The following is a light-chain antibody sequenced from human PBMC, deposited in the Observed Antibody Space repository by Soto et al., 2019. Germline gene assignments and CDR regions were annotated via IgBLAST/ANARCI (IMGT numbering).Light chain of an antibody. Sequence: EIVMTQSPATLSVSPGERATLSCRASQSVSSSLAWYQQKPGQAPRLLISGASTRATGIPARFSGSGSGTEFTLNISSLKSEDFAVYYCQQYNNWPRAFGQGTKVEIK. CDR1: QSVSSS. CDR2: GAS. J-gene: IGKJ1*01. V-gene: IGKV3-15*01. CDR3: QQYNNWPRA.